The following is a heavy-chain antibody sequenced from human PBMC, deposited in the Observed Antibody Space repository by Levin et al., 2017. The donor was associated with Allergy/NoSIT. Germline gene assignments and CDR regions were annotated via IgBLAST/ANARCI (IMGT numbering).Heavy chain of an antibody. CDR1: GFTFSSYG. J-gene: IGHJ3*02. CDR3: AKDRINLSSFDI. V-gene: IGHV3-23*01. Sequence: GESLKISCAASGFTFSSYGMSWVRQTPGKGLEWVSGVSGSGDGTYYADSVKGRFTISRDYSKNTLYLEMNSLRAEDTAVYYCAKDRINLSSFDIWGQGTLVTVSP. D-gene: IGHD2/OR15-2a*01. CDR2: VSGSGDGT.